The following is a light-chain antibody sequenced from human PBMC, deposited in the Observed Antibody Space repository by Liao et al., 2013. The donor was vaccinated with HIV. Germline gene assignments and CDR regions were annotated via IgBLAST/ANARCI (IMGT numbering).Light chain of an antibody. CDR1: NIGSKS. CDR3: QVWDSRSDHFYV. V-gene: IGLV3-21*01. CDR2: YDS. J-gene: IGLJ1*01. Sequence: SYELTQPPSVSVAPGKTARITCGGNNIGSKSVHWYQQKPGQAPVLVIYYDSDRPSGIPERFSGSNSGNTATLTISRVEAGDEADYYCQVWDSRSDHFYVFGTGTKVTVL.